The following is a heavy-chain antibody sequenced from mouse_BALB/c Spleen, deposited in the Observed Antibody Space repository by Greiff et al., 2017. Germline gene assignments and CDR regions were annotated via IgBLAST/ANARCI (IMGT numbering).Heavy chain of an antibody. J-gene: IGHJ3*01. CDR2: ISSGGSYT. CDR3: ASPMITTWFAY. CDR1: GFTFSSYA. V-gene: IGHV5-9-4*01. D-gene: IGHD2-4*01. Sequence: DVHLVESGGGLVKPGGSLKLSCAASGFTFSSYAMSWVRQSPEKRLEWVAEISSGGSYTYYPDTVTGRFTISRDNAKNPLYLEMSSLRSEDTAMYYCASPMITTWFAYWGQGTLVTVSA.